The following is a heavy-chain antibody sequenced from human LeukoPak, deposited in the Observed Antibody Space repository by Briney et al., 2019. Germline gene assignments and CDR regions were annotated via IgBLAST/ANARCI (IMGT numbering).Heavy chain of an antibody. D-gene: IGHD4-17*01. J-gene: IGHJ6*02. CDR1: GFTFSDYY. V-gene: IGHV3-11*01. Sequence: GGSLRVCCAASGFTFSDYYMSWIRKAPGKGLEWVSYISSSGSTIYYADSVKGRFTISRDNAKNSLYLQMNSLRAEDTAVYYCARDRYDYGDYYYGMDVWGQGTTVTVSS. CDR3: ARDRYDYGDYYYGMDV. CDR2: ISSSGSTI.